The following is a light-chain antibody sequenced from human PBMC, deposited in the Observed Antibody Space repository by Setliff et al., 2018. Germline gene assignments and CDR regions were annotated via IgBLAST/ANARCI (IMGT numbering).Light chain of an antibody. CDR1: SSDVGSYIL. V-gene: IGLV2-23*02. CDR2: EVS. Sequence: SPGQSITISCTGISSDVGSYILVSWYQQHPGKAPKLMIYEVSKRPSGVSNRFSGSKSGNTASLTISGLQAEDEADYYCCSYAGSSTFGPYVFGTGTKVTVL. J-gene: IGLJ1*01. CDR3: CSYAGSSTFGPYV.